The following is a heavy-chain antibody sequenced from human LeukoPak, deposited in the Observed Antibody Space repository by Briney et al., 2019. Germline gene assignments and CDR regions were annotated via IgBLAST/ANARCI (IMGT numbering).Heavy chain of an antibody. CDR2: IYSGGST. V-gene: IGHV3-53*01. CDR3: ARVRIDYGDYVSHFDY. D-gene: IGHD4-17*01. CDR1: GFNFRAYW. Sequence: GGSLRLSCTTSGFNFRAYWMGWVRQAPGKGLEWVSVIYSGGSTYYADSVKGRFTISRDNSKNTLYLQMNSLRAEDTAVYYCARVRIDYGDYVSHFDYWGQGTLVTVSS. J-gene: IGHJ4*02.